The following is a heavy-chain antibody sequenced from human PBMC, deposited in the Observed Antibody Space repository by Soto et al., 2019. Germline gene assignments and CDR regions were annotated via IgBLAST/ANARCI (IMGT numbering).Heavy chain of an antibody. J-gene: IGHJ4*02. CDR3: ARDGGRHSGGIDY. CDR2: IIPIFSTA. CDR1: GGTFSSYS. V-gene: IGHV1-69*01. D-gene: IGHD1-26*01. Sequence: QVQLVQSGAEVKKPGSSVKVSCKASGGTFSSYSINWVRQAPGQGLEWMGEIIPIFSTAYYAQKFQGRVTITADESTSTAYMELSSLRSEDTAVYYCARDGGRHSGGIDYWGQGTLVTVSS.